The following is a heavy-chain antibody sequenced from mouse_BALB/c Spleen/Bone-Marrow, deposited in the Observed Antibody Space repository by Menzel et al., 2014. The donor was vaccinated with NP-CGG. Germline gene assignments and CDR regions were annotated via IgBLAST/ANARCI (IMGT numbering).Heavy chain of an antibody. CDR3: ARTYYRYGAYYFDC. V-gene: IGHV3-6*02. Sequence: EVKLVESGPGLVKPSQSLSLTCSVTGYSITSGYFWNWIRQFPGNKLEWMGFISYDGSNNYNPSLKYRISITRDTSKNQFFLKLSSVTSEDTATYYCARTYYRYGAYYFDCWGQGTTLTVSS. J-gene: IGHJ2*01. CDR1: GYSITSGYF. D-gene: IGHD2-14*01. CDR2: ISYDGSN.